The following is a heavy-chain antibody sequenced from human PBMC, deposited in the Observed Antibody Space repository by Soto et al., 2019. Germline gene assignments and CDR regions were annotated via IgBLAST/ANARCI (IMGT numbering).Heavy chain of an antibody. Sequence: PGGSLRLSCAASGFTFSSYGMHWVRQAPGKGLEWVAVISYDGSNKYYADSVKGRLTISRDNSKNTLYLQMNSLRAEDTAVYYCAKDAEWEPIPYYFDYWGQGTLVTVSS. CDR2: ISYDGSNK. V-gene: IGHV3-30*18. CDR3: AKDAEWEPIPYYFDY. CDR1: GFTFSSYG. J-gene: IGHJ4*02. D-gene: IGHD1-26*01.